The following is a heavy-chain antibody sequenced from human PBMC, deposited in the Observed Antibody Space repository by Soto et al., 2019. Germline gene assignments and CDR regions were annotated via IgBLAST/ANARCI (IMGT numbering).Heavy chain of an antibody. V-gene: IGHV3-74*01. J-gene: IGHJ2*01. Sequence: EVQLVESGGGLVQPGGSLRLSCAASGFTFSSYWMHWVRQAPGKGLVWVSRINSDGSSTSYADSVKGRFTISRDNAKNTLYLRMNGLRAEDTAVYYCARGGSLNWYFDLWGRGTLVTVSS. D-gene: IGHD1-26*01. CDR2: INSDGSST. CDR3: ARGGSLNWYFDL. CDR1: GFTFSSYW.